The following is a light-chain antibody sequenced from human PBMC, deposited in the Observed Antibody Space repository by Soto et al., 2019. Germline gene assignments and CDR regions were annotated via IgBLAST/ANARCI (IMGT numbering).Light chain of an antibody. Sequence: IQMTQSPSSLSTSVVDRVTITCRASENIRDFVNWYQQKPGKAPNLLIYGASTLQGGVPSRFSGSGSGTDFTLTITSLHPEDFAPYYCQQSYRTVWTSGQGTKVDIK. CDR3: QQSYRTVWT. V-gene: IGKV1-39*01. CDR1: ENIRDF. J-gene: IGKJ1*01. CDR2: GAS.